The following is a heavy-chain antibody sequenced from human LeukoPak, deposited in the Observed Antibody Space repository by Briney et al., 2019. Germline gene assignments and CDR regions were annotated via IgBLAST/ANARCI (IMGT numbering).Heavy chain of an antibody. J-gene: IGHJ4*02. D-gene: IGHD4-17*01. Sequence: GGSLRLSCAASGFTFSSYWMSWVRQAPGKGLEWVANIKQDGSEKYYVDSVKGRFTISRDNSKNTLYLQMNSLRAEDTAVYYCAKGAYGDYQVYWGQGTLVTVSS. CDR3: AKGAYGDYQVY. CDR2: IKQDGSEK. CDR1: GFTFSSYW. V-gene: IGHV3-7*01.